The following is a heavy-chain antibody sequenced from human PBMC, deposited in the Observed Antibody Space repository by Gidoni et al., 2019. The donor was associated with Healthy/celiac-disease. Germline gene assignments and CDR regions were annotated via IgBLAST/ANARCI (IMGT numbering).Heavy chain of an antibody. CDR1: GFTFSNAW. CDR3: TTLVGAPVDH. V-gene: IGHV3-15*01. D-gene: IGHD1-26*01. J-gene: IGHJ4*02. Sequence: EVQLVESGGGLVKPGGSLRLSCAASGFTFSNAWMNWVRQAPGKGLEWVGRVKSKTEGGTTEYAAPVKGRFTISRDDSKNTLYLQMNSLKTEDTAVYYCTTLVGAPVDHWGQGTLVTVSS. CDR2: VKSKTEGGTT.